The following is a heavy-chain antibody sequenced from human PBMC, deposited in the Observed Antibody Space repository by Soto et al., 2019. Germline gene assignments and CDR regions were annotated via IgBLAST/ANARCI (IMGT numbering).Heavy chain of an antibody. CDR2: ISGSGGST. J-gene: IGHJ4*02. D-gene: IGHD6-6*01. V-gene: IGHV3-23*01. Sequence: GVLRLSCAASGFTLSSYAMSWVRQAPGKGLEWVSAISGSGGSTYYADSVKGRFTISRDNSKNTLYLQMNSLRAEDTAVYYCAKARWYSSSSVFDYWGQGTLVTVSS. CDR3: AKARWYSSSSVFDY. CDR1: GFTLSSYA.